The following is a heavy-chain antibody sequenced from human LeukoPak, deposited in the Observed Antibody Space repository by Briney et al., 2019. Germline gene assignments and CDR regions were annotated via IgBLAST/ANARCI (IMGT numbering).Heavy chain of an antibody. J-gene: IGHJ4*02. CDR1: GGSISSSSYY. D-gene: IGHD3-3*01. Sequence: SETLSLTCTVSGGSISSSSYYWGWIRQPPGKGLEWIGSIYYSGTTYYNPSLKSRVIISVDTSKSQFSLKLSSLTAADTAVYYCARAVHDFWKTYYFDYWGQGTLVTVSS. V-gene: IGHV4-39*01. CDR2: IYYSGTT. CDR3: ARAVHDFWKTYYFDY.